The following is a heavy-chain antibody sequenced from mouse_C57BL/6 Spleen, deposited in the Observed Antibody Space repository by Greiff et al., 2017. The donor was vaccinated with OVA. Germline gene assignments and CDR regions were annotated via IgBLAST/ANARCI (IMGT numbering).Heavy chain of an antibody. D-gene: IGHD1-1*02. CDR1: GYTFTSYW. J-gene: IGHJ3*01. CDR2: IYPGSGST. CDR3: ARGGSYAWFAY. V-gene: IGHV1-55*01. Sequence: VQVVESGAELVKPGASVKMSCTASGYTFTSYWITWVKQRPGQGLEWIGDIYPGSGSTNYNAKFKSKATLTVDTSSNTAYMQRSSLTSEDSAVDCCARGGSYAWFAYWGQGTLVTVSA.